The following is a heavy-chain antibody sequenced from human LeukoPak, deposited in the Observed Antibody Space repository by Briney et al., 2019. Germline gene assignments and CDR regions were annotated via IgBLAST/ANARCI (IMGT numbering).Heavy chain of an antibody. Sequence: GGSLRLSCAASRFTFSNYAMSWVRQAAGEGLEWVSGITSGDSTFYADSVKGRFTISRDNSKNTVYLQMNSLRAEDTAVYYCAKDYPECTGTTCSGEAFFDYWGQGTLVTVSS. CDR1: RFTFSNYA. V-gene: IGHV3-23*01. CDR2: ITSGDST. J-gene: IGHJ4*02. CDR3: AKDYPECTGTTCSGEAFFDY. D-gene: IGHD2-2*01.